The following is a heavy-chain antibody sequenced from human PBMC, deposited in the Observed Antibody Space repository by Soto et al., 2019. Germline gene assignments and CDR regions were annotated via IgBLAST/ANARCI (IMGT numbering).Heavy chain of an antibody. CDR1: GCSISTVNDC. CDR2: IYNGGST. D-gene: IGHD7-27*01. CDR3: GRGPSGDKVDY. Sequence: QVQLQESGPGLVKPSETLSLTCTVSGCSISTVNDCWSWIRQSPDKVLEWIGHIYNGGSTYNNPSFMSRVTIAGDASVTQCFLKLSSVSVADKAVYYCGRGPSGDKVDYWGQGNLVTVSS. V-gene: IGHV4-30-4*01. J-gene: IGHJ4*02.